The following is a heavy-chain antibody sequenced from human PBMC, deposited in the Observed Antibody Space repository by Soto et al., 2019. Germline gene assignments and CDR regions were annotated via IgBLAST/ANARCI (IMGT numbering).Heavy chain of an antibody. CDR3: TSGTSGSRGPLY. CDR2: IYTDDST. J-gene: IGHJ4*02. V-gene: IGHV3-53*04. CDR1: GFTVSSNY. D-gene: IGHD1-1*01. Sequence: EVQLVESGGGLVQPGGSLRLSCAASGFTVSSNYMSWVRQAPGKGLEWLSVIYTDDSTYYADSVKGRFTISRHNSKNTLYLQMNSLRAEDTAVYYCTSGTSGSRGPLYWGQGTLVTVSS.